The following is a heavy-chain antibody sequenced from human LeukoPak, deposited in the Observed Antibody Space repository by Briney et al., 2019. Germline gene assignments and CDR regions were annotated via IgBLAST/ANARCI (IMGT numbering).Heavy chain of an antibody. Sequence: SGTLSLTCAVSGGSISSTNWWSWVRQPPGKGLEWIGEIFHSGSTIYNPSLKSRVTISVDKSKNQFSLKLTSVTAADTAVYYCVTGFPRGPAVANGLDWGQGTLVTVSS. J-gene: IGHJ4*02. V-gene: IGHV4-4*02. CDR3: VTGFPRGPAVANGLD. D-gene: IGHD2-2*01. CDR2: IFHSGST. CDR1: GGSISSTNW.